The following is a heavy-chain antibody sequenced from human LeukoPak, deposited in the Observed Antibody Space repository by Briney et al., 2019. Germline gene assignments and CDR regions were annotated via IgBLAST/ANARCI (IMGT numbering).Heavy chain of an antibody. J-gene: IGHJ4*02. CDR3: ARSVGSYDFWSGSPPYFDY. Sequence: PSETLSLTXTVSGGSISSSSYYWGWIRQPPGKGLEWIGSIYYSGSTYYNPSLKSRVTISVDTSKNQFSLKLSSVTAADTAVYYCARSVGSYDFWSGSPPYFDYWGQGTLVTVSS. CDR1: GGSISSSSYY. V-gene: IGHV4-39*01. D-gene: IGHD3-3*01. CDR2: IYYSGST.